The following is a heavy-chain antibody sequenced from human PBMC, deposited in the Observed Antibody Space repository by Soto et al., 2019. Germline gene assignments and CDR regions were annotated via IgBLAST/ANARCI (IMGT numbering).Heavy chain of an antibody. CDR2: ISGSGGTT. CDR1: GFSFSTYA. Sequence: PGGSLRLSCAASGFSFSTYAMSWVRQAPGKGLEWVSGISGSGGTTYYADSVKGRFTISRDNSKNTLYLRVNSLRAEDTAVYYCAKDQAAAGTISRYFQHWGQGTLVTVSS. J-gene: IGHJ1*01. D-gene: IGHD6-13*01. CDR3: AKDQAAAGTISRYFQH. V-gene: IGHV3-23*01.